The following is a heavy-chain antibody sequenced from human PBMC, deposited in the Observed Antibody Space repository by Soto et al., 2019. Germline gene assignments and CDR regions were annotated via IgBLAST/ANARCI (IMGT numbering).Heavy chain of an antibody. CDR2: IIPIFGTA. Sequence: QVQLVQSGAEVKKSGSSVKVSCKASGGTFSSYAISWVRQAPGQGLEWMGGIIPIFGTANYAQKFQGRVTITADESTSTAYMELSSLRSEDTAVYYGARDRGNALSGQGPEYFQHRGQGTLVTVSS. D-gene: IGHD4-4*01. CDR1: GGTFSSYA. V-gene: IGHV1-69*01. CDR3: ARDRGNALSGQGPEYFQH. J-gene: IGHJ1*01.